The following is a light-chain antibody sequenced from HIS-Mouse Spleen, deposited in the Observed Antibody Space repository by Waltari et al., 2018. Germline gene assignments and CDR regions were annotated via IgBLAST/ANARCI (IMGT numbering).Light chain of an antibody. CDR3: SSYTSSSFNVV. CDR2: DVS. J-gene: IGLJ2*01. CDR1: SSDVGGYNY. V-gene: IGLV2-14*03. Sequence: QSALTQPASVSGSPGQSITISCTGTSSDVGGYNYVSWYQQHPGKAPKLMIYDVSNRPSGVSNRFYGSKSGNTASLTISGLQAEYEADYYCSSYTSSSFNVVFGGGTKLTVL.